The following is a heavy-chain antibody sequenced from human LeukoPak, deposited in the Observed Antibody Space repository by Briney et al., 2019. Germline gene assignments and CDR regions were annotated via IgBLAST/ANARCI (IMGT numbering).Heavy chain of an antibody. J-gene: IGHJ4*02. CDR2: IIPILGIA. CDR3: ARDSPYGDYIYY. V-gene: IGHV1-69*04. D-gene: IGHD4-17*01. Sequence: GASVKVSCKASGGTVSSYAISWVRQAPGQGLEWMGRIIPILGIANYAQKFQGRVTITADKSTSTAYMELSSLRSEDTAVYYCARDSPYGDYIYYWGQGTLVTVSS. CDR1: GGTVSSYA.